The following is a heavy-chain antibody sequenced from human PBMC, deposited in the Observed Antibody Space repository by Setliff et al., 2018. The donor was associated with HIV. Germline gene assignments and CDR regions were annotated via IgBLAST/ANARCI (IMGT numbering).Heavy chain of an antibody. D-gene: IGHD3-9*01. V-gene: IGHV3-30*18. Sequence: SLRLSCAASGFSFSNYGMHWVRQAPGKGLEWVAVISYDGSVKYYGDSVKGRFTISRDNSNDTLYLQMNSLRAEDTAVYYCAKDHGPFLPYFEWLLCVLSYFDYLGQGTLVTVSS. CDR1: GFSFSNYG. CDR2: ISYDGSVK. J-gene: IGHJ4*02. CDR3: AKDHGPFLPYFEWLLCVLSYFDY.